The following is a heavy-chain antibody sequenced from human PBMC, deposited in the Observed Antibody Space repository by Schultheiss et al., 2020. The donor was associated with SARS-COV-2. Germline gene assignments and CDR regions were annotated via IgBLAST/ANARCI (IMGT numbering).Heavy chain of an antibody. CDR2: IYYSGST. CDR3: ARAIYYYDSSGYYYGYYYYGMDV. V-gene: IGHV4-61*01. Sequence: SQTLSLTCTVPGGSVSSGSYYWSWIRQPPGKGLEWIGYIYYSGSTNYNPSLKSRVTISVDTSKNQFSLKLSSVTAADTAVYYCARAIYYYDSSGYYYGYYYYGMDVWGQGTTVTVSS. D-gene: IGHD3-22*01. J-gene: IGHJ6*02. CDR1: GGSVSSGSYY.